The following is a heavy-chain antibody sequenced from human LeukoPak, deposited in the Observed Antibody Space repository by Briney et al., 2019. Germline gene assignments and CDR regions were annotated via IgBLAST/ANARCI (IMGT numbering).Heavy chain of an antibody. J-gene: IGHJ1*01. D-gene: IGHD1-26*01. CDR1: GGSFSGYY. Sequence: KPSETLSLTCAVYGGSFSGYYWSWIRQPPGKGLEWIGEINHSGSTNYNPSLKSRVTISVDTSKNQFSLKLSSVTAADTAVYYCARHPYSGSRGAPFQHWGQGTLVTVSS. V-gene: IGHV4-34*01. CDR2: INHSGST. CDR3: ARHPYSGSRGAPFQH.